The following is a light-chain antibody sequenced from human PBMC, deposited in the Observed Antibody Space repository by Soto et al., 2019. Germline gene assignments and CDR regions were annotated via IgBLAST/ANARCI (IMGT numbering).Light chain of an antibody. CDR1: QSVSSY. CDR2: DAS. Sequence: EIVLTQSPATLSLSPGERATLSCRASQSVSSYLAWYQQKPGQAPRLLIYDASNRATAIPARFSGSGSGTDFTLTISSLEPEDFAVYYCQQRSNWPFGPGTKVDIK. J-gene: IGKJ3*01. V-gene: IGKV3-11*01. CDR3: QQRSNWP.